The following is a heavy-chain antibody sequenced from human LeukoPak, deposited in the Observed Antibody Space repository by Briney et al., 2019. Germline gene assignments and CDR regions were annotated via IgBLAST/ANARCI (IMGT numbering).Heavy chain of an antibody. D-gene: IGHD1-7*01. CDR3: ARGSVESSPMETTYYYYGMDV. Sequence: ASVKVSCKASGYTYTSYDINWVRQATGQGLEWMGWMNPNSSNTGYAQKFQGRVTMTRNTSISTAYMELSSLRSEDTAVYYCARGSVESSPMETTYYYYGMDVWGQGTTVTVSS. CDR1: GYTYTSYD. V-gene: IGHV1-8*01. CDR2: MNPNSSNT. J-gene: IGHJ6*02.